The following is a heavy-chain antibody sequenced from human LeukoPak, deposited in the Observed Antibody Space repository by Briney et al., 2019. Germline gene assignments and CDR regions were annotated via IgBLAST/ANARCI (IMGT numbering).Heavy chain of an antibody. J-gene: IGHJ5*02. D-gene: IGHD2-2*02. Sequence: SETLSLTCTVSGGSISSYYWSWIRQPPGKGLEWIGYIYTSGSTNYNPSLKSRVTISVDTSKNQFSLKLSSVTAADTAVYYCARGYCSSTSCYTAPFDPWGQGTLVTVSS. CDR2: IYTSGST. V-gene: IGHV4-4*09. CDR1: GGSISSYY. CDR3: ARGYCSSTSCYTAPFDP.